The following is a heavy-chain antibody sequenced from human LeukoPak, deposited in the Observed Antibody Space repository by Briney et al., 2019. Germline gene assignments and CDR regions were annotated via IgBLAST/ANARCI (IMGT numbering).Heavy chain of an antibody. D-gene: IGHD3-22*01. V-gene: IGHV1-18*01. J-gene: IGHJ6*02. CDR3: ARTPGMVVVKTFYCMDV. Sequence: VASVKVSCKASGYTFTSYGISWVRQAPGQGLEWMGWISAYNGNTNYAQMFQGRVTMTTDTSTSTAYMELKNLRSDDTAVYYCARTPGMVVVKTFYCMDVWGQGTTVTVSS. CDR1: GYTFTSYG. CDR2: ISAYNGNT.